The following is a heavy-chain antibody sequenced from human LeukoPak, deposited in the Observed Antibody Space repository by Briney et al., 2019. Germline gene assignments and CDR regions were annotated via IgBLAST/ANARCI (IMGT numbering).Heavy chain of an antibody. CDR1: GGSFSGYY. D-gene: IGHD2-15*01. V-gene: IGHV4-34*01. J-gene: IGHJ6*02. CDR3: ARGLRVVAASYYYYGMDV. Sequence: SETLSLTCAVYGGSFSGYYWSWIRQPPGKGLEWIGEVIHSGSTNYNPSLKSRVTISVDTSKNQFSLKPSSVTAADTAVYYCARGLRVVAASYYYYGMDVWGQGTTVTVSS. CDR2: VIHSGST.